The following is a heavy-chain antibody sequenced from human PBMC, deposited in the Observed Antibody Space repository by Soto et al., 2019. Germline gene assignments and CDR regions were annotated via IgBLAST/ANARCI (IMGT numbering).Heavy chain of an antibody. CDR1: GYTFTSYG. Sequence: ASVKVSCKAFGYTFTSYGISWVRQAPGQGLEWMGWISAYNGNTNYAQKLQGRVTMTTDTSTTTAYMELRSLRSDDTAVYYCARGPHSYASGFAFDIWGQGTMVTVSS. V-gene: IGHV1-18*01. CDR2: ISAYNGNT. J-gene: IGHJ3*02. D-gene: IGHD2-15*01. CDR3: ARGPHSYASGFAFDI.